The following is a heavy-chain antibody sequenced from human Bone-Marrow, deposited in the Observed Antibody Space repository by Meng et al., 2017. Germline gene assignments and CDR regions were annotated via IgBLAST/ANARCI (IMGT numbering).Heavy chain of an antibody. V-gene: IGHV4-31*01. Sequence: QLQESCPAWLQPSQTLSLTCTFSGGSISSGVNYWSWIRQHSGKGLEWIGYIYYSGNTYYIPSLKSLVNISVDTSKNQFSLKVSSVTAADTAVYYCARGSTNWFDPWGQGILVTVSS. CDR1: GGSISSGVNY. J-gene: IGHJ5*02. CDR2: IYYSGNT. CDR3: ARGSTNWFDP.